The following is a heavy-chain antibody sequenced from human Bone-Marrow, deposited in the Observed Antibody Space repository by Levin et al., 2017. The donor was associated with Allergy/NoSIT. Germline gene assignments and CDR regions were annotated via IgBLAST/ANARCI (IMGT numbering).Heavy chain of an antibody. CDR2: ISYDGSNK. D-gene: IGHD3-22*01. V-gene: IGHV3-30*04. CDR3: ARDEQWFYAFDI. J-gene: IGHJ3*02. CDR1: GFTFSSYA. Sequence: GGSLRLSCAASGFTFSSYAMHWVRQAPGKGLEWVAVISYDGSNKYYADSVKGRFTISRDNSKNTLYLQMNSLRAEDTAVYYCARDEQWFYAFDIWGQGTMVTVSS.